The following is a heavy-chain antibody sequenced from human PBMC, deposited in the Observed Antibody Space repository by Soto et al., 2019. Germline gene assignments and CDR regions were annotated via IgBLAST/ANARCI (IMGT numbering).Heavy chain of an antibody. CDR2: IWYDGTNE. D-gene: IGHD2-8*01. CDR1: GFILSTYG. V-gene: IGHV3-33*01. Sequence: PGGTLRLSCEACGFILSTYGMHWVCQAPGKGLEWVALIWYDGTNEHYADSVTGRFTISKENSKNTLHLEMSGLRVEDTAVYYCARQTNGGSFGIWGQGTMVTVSS. J-gene: IGHJ3*02. CDR3: ARQTNGGSFGI.